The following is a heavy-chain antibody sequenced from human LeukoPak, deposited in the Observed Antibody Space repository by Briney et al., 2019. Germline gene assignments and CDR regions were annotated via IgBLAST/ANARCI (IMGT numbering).Heavy chain of an antibody. CDR1: GFTFSSYG. CDR3: ARGVHDDSSGYRPWDI. CDR2: IKQDGSEK. J-gene: IGHJ3*02. Sequence: PGGSLRLSCAASGFTFSSYGMHWVRQAPGKGLEWVAHIKQDGSEKLYVDSVIGRFTISRDNAKNSLYLQMSSLRVEDTAVYYCARGVHDDSSGYRPWDIWGPGTMVTVSS. D-gene: IGHD3-22*01. V-gene: IGHV3-7*01.